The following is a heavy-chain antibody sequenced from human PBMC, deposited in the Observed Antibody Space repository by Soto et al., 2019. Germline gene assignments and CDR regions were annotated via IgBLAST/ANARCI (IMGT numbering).Heavy chain of an antibody. CDR2: INPNSGGT. D-gene: IGHD2-15*01. CDR1: GYTFTGYY. V-gene: IGHV1-2*04. CDR3: ARGYCSGGSCYDPDHYYYYMDV. Sequence: ASVKVSCKASGYTFTGYYMHWVRQAPGQGLEWMGWINPNSGGTNYAQKFQGWVTMTRDTSISTAYMELSRLRSDDTAVYYCARGYCSGGSCYDPDHYYYYMDVWGKGTTVTVSS. J-gene: IGHJ6*03.